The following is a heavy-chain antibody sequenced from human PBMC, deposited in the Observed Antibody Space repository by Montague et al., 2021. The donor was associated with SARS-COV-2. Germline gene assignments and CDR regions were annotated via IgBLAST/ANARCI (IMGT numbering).Heavy chain of an antibody. D-gene: IGHD2-21*01. J-gene: IGHJ4*02. CDR2: ISSSGSNI. V-gene: IGHV3-48*03. Sequence: SLRLSCAASGFTFSSYEMNWVRQAPGKGLEWVSYISSSGSNIDYADSVKGRFTISRDNAKNSLYLQMNRLRAEDTAVYYCARVYGGDDVIGNYFDYWGQGTLVTVSS. CDR3: ARVYGGDDVIGNYFDY. CDR1: GFTFSSYE.